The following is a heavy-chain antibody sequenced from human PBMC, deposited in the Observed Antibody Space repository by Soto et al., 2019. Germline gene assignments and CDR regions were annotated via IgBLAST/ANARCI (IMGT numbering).Heavy chain of an antibody. V-gene: IGHV3-33*01. Sequence: QVQLVESGGGVVQPGRSLRLSCAASGFTFSSYGMHGVRQAPGKGLEWVAVIWYDGSNKYYADSVKGRFTISRDNCKNTLYLQMNSLRAEDTAVYYCARWGIAAGDYWGQGTLVTVSS. CDR2: IWYDGSNK. CDR3: ARWGIAAGDY. D-gene: IGHD6-13*01. J-gene: IGHJ4*02. CDR1: GFTFSSYG.